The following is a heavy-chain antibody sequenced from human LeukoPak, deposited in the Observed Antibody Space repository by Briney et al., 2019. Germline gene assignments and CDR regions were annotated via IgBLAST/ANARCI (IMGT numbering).Heavy chain of an antibody. CDR1: GGSISSNSYY. V-gene: IGHV4-39*07. CDR3: ARALTRARWLLHRVNAFDI. J-gene: IGHJ3*02. D-gene: IGHD5-24*01. CDR2: IYYSGST. Sequence: PSETLSLTCTVSGGSISSNSYYWGWIRQPPGKGLEWIGSIYYSGSTYYNPSLKSRVTISVDTSKNQFSLKLSSVTAADTAVYYCARALTRARWLLHRVNAFDIWGQGTMVTVSS.